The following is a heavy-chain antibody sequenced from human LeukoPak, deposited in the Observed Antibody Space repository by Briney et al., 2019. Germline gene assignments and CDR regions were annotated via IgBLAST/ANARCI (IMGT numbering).Heavy chain of an antibody. Sequence: GESLKISCQGSGYTFTTYWIGWVRQMPGKGLEWMGIIYPGDSDTRYSPSFQGQVTISADKSISTAYLQWSSLKASDTAMYYCAREGLGYDSSGYYNPGYWGQGTLVTVSS. V-gene: IGHV5-51*01. CDR2: IYPGDSDT. CDR3: AREGLGYDSSGYYNPGY. CDR1: GYTFTTYW. J-gene: IGHJ4*02. D-gene: IGHD3-22*01.